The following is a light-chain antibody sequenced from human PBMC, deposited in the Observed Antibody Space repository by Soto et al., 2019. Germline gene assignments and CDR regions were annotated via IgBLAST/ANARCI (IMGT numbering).Light chain of an antibody. V-gene: IGKV3-20*01. CDR3: QQYSSSRT. Sequence: EVVLTQSPGTLSLSPWEMATLSCRASQSVAANYLAWYQQKPGQAPRLLIYGGSSRATGIPVRFSGSGSETDFTLTITRLEPEDFAMYYCQQYSSSRTFGQGTKVDIK. CDR2: GGS. CDR1: QSVAANY. J-gene: IGKJ1*01.